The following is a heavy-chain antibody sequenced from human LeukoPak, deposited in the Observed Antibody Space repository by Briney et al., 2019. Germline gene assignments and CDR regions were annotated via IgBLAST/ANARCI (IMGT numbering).Heavy chain of an antibody. J-gene: IGHJ5*02. CDR2: IYTSGST. Sequence: SETLSLTCTVSGGSISSGSYYWSWIRQPAGKGLEWIGRIYTSGSTNYNPSLKSRVTISVDTSKNQFSLKLSSVTAADTAVYYCARGPPTYSSSEVPFDPWGQGTLVTVSS. CDR3: ARGPPTYSSSEVPFDP. D-gene: IGHD6-13*01. CDR1: GGSISSGSYY. V-gene: IGHV4-61*02.